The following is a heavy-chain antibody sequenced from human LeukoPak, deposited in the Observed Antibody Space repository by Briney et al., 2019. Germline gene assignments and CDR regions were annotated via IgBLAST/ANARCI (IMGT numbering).Heavy chain of an antibody. Sequence: PGGSLRLSCTASELTVSTNYMNWVRQAPGKGLEWVSTISSGGTTYYEESVKGRFAISRDNAKNTLYLQMNSLRAEDTAVYYCARGIGYTYGLGYWGQGTLVTVSS. CDR3: ARGIGYTYGLGY. CDR1: ELTVSTNY. CDR2: ISSGGTT. D-gene: IGHD5-18*01. V-gene: IGHV3-53*01. J-gene: IGHJ4*02.